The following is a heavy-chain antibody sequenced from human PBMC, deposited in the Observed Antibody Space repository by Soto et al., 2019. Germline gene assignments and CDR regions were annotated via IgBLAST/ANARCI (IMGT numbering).Heavy chain of an antibody. V-gene: IGHV4-39*01. D-gene: IGHD4-4*01. CDR2: IYSGGST. Sequence: SETLSLTCAVSGGAISGRSNYWGWIRQPPGKGLEYIGSIYSGGSTYYNPSLKSRVTLSVDATQNQFSLRLTSVTAADTAVYYCARNGWGMATVGMWGPGTLVTVSS. CDR1: GGAISGRSNY. CDR3: ARNGWGMATVGM. J-gene: IGHJ4*02.